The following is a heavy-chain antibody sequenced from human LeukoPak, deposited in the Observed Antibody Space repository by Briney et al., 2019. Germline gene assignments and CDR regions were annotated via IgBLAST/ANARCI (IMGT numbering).Heavy chain of an antibody. Sequence: GGSLRLSCAASGFTFSSYAMSWVRQAPGKGLEWVSFISSSSSYIYYADSVKGRFTISRDNAKNSLYLQMNSLRAEDTAVYYCARESSGTDAFDIWGQGTMVTVSS. J-gene: IGHJ3*02. CDR1: GFTFSSYA. CDR2: ISSSSSYI. D-gene: IGHD1-1*01. CDR3: ARESSGTDAFDI. V-gene: IGHV3-21*01.